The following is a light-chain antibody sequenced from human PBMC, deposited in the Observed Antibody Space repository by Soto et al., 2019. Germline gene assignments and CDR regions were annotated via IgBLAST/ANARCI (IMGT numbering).Light chain of an antibody. CDR3: QQSYSTPPLT. CDR1: QSISSY. V-gene: IGKV1-39*01. Sequence: IQMTQSPSSLSASVGDRVTITCRASQSISSYLNLYQQKPGKDPKLLIYAASSLQSGVPSRFSGSGSETDFTLTISSLQPEYFATYYCQQSYSTPPLTFGGGTKVEIK. CDR2: AAS. J-gene: IGKJ4*01.